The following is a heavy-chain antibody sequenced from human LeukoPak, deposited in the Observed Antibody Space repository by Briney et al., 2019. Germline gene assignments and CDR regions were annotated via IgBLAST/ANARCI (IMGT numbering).Heavy chain of an antibody. CDR3: ARFYYYYGMDV. Sequence: SETLSLTCTVSGGSISSYYWSWIRQPPGKGLEWIGYIYYSGSTNYNPSLKSRVTISVDTSKNQFSLKLSSETAADTAVYYCARFYYYYGMDVWGQGTTVTVSS. CDR1: GGSISSYY. V-gene: IGHV4-59*01. CDR2: IYYSGST. J-gene: IGHJ6*02.